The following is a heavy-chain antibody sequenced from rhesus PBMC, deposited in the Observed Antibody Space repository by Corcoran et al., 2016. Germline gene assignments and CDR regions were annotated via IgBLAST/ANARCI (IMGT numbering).Heavy chain of an antibody. D-gene: IGHD4-23*01. Sequence: QLQLQASGPGLVTPSEPLSLTCAVSGYSISSGSVWSWIRQTPGKGLEWIGYITYSGSTSYNPSLESRVTISRDTSKNQFSLKLSSVTAADTAVYYCARDRDSNYFDYWGQGVLVTVSS. J-gene: IGHJ4*01. CDR3: ARDRDSNYFDY. CDR2: ITYSGST. CDR1: GYSISSGSV. V-gene: IGHV4-122*02.